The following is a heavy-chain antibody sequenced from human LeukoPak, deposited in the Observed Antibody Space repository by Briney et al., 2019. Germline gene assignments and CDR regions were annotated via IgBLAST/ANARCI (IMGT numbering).Heavy chain of an antibody. CDR3: AKGDKGLYGDYGHIDY. D-gene: IGHD4-17*01. J-gene: IGHJ4*02. CDR1: GFTFSSYE. V-gene: IGHV3-48*03. CDR2: ISSSSSTI. Sequence: GGSLRLSCAVSGFTFSSYEMNWVRQAPGKGLEWVSYISSSSSTIFYADSVKGRFTISRDNAKNSLYLQMNSLRAEDTAVYYCAKGDKGLYGDYGHIDYWGQGTLVTVSS.